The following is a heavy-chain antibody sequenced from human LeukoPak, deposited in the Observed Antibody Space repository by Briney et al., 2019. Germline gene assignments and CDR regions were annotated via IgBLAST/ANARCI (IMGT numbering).Heavy chain of an antibody. D-gene: IGHD3-3*01. Sequence: GASVKVSCKASGGTFSSYAMSWVRQAPGKGLEWVSAISGSGGSTYYADSVKGRFTISRDNSKNTLYLQMNSLRAEDTAVYYCAKDLFIMRFLEWYPYYFDYWGQGTLVTVSS. V-gene: IGHV3-23*01. CDR3: AKDLFIMRFLEWYPYYFDY. J-gene: IGHJ4*02. CDR1: GGTFSSYA. CDR2: ISGSGGST.